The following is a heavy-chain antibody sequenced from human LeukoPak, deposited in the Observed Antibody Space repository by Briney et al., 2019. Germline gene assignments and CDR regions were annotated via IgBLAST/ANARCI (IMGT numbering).Heavy chain of an antibody. Sequence: GSVKVSCKTSGFIFTAFYLHWVRQAPGRGLEWMAWINLNSGYTNYTQNFQGRVTMTRDTSISTAYMDLSSLRSDDTAVYYCVTSTGYFDTWGAFDIWGQGTMVTVSS. CDR2: INLNSGYT. D-gene: IGHD2-15*01. V-gene: IGHV1-2*02. CDR1: GFIFTAFY. J-gene: IGHJ3*02. CDR3: VTSTGYFDTWGAFDI.